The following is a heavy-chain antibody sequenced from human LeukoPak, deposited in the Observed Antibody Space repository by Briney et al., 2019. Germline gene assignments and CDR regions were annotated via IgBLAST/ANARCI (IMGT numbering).Heavy chain of an antibody. D-gene: IGHD3-22*01. J-gene: IGHJ4*02. Sequence: GGSLRLSCAASGFTFSSYSRNWVRQAPGKGLEWVSSISSSSSYIYYADSVKGRFTISRDNAKNSLYLQMNSLRAEDTAVYYCAGGAHYDSSGYYFDYWGQGTLVTVSS. CDR1: GFTFSSYS. CDR3: AGGAHYDSSGYYFDY. V-gene: IGHV3-21*01. CDR2: ISSSSSYI.